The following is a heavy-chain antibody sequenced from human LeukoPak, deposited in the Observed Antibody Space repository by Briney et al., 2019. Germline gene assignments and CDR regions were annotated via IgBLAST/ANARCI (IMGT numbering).Heavy chain of an antibody. Sequence: SETLSLTCTVSGGSISSSSYYWGWIRQPPGKGLEWIGSIYYSGSTDYNPSLKSRVTISVDTSKNQFSLKLSSVTAADTAVYYCARGLRRNYAYWGQGTLVTVSS. J-gene: IGHJ4*02. D-gene: IGHD1-7*01. CDR3: ARGLRRNYAY. CDR2: IYYSGST. V-gene: IGHV4-39*07. CDR1: GGSISSSSYY.